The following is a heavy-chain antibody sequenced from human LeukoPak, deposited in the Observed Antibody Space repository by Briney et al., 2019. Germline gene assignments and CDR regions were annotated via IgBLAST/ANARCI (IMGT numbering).Heavy chain of an antibody. J-gene: IGHJ6*02. V-gene: IGHV4-34*01. Sequence: PSETLSLTCAVYGGSFSGYYWSWIRQPPGKGLEWTGEINHSGSTNYNPSLKSRVTISVDTSKNLISLKMGVVTSADTAGYYCARLIGMDVWGQGTTVTVSS. CDR3: ARLIGMDV. CDR2: INHSGST. CDR1: GGSFSGYY.